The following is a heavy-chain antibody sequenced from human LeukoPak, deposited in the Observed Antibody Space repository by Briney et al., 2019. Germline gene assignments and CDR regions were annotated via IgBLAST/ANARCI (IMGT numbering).Heavy chain of an antibody. CDR2: ISSSGSTI. J-gene: IGHJ3*02. Sequence: GGSLRLSGAASGFTFSSYTMNWVRQAPGKGLEWVSYISSSGSTIYYADSVKGRFTISRDNAKNSLYLQMNSLRAEDTAVYYCARDRSSGWTSNAFDIWGQGTMVTVYS. D-gene: IGHD6-19*01. V-gene: IGHV3-48*04. CDR3: ARDRSSGWTSNAFDI. CDR1: GFTFSSYT.